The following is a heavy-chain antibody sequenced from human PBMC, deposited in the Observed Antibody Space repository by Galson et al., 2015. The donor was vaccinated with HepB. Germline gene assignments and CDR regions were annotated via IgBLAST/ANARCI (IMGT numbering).Heavy chain of an antibody. CDR1: GFTFSSYA. J-gene: IGHJ4*02. CDR2: ISGSGGST. D-gene: IGHD3-3*02. V-gene: IGHV3-23*01. Sequence: SLRLSCAASGFTFSSYAMSWVRQAPGKGLEWVSAISGSGGSTYYADSVKGRFTISRDNSKNTLYLQMNSLRAEDTAVYYCAKARSFMVGQYYFDYWGQGTLVTVSS. CDR3: AKARSFMVGQYYFDY.